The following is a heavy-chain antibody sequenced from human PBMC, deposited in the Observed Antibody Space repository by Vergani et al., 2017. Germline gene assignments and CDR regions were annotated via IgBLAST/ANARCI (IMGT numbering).Heavy chain of an antibody. CDR2: TYYIGST. V-gene: IGHV4-59*01. J-gene: IGHJ4*02. Sequence: QVQLQESGPTLVRPSETLSLTCTVSGDSITHYYWNWIRKSPGKGLEWIGNTYYIGSTNYNPSLKSRVTISVDTSRARFSLNLYSVTAADTAVYYCAIVQDGDYEWYIDYWGQGILVTVSS. CDR3: AIVQDGDYEWYIDY. D-gene: IGHD4-17*01. CDR1: GDSITHYY.